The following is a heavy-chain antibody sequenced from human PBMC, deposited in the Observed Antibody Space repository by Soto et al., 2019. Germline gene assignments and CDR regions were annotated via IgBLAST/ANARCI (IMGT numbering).Heavy chain of an antibody. J-gene: IGHJ4*02. V-gene: IGHV1-18*01. CDR3: ARAGPADVGYGDGGVFDY. CDR2: ISAYNGNT. D-gene: IGHD4-17*01. Sequence: QVQLVQSGAEVKKPGASVKVSXXASGXTFTSYGISXVRQAXGQGLEWMGWISAYNGNTNYAQKLQGRVTMTTDTSTSTAYMELRSLRSDDTAVYYCARAGPADVGYGDGGVFDYWGQGTLVTVSS. CDR1: GXTFTSYG.